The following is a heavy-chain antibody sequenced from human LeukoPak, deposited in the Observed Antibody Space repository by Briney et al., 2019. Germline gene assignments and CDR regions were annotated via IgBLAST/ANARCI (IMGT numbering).Heavy chain of an antibody. CDR2: INPNSGGT. J-gene: IGHJ4*02. CDR3: ARDRRSTALRSGSYYKFDY. D-gene: IGHD1-26*01. Sequence: GASVKVSCKASGYTFTGYYMHWVRQAPGQGLEWMGWINPNSGGTNYAQKFQGRVTMTRDTSISTAYMELSRLRSDDTAVYYCARDRRSTALRSGSYYKFDYWGQGTLVTVSS. V-gene: IGHV1-2*02. CDR1: GYTFTGYY.